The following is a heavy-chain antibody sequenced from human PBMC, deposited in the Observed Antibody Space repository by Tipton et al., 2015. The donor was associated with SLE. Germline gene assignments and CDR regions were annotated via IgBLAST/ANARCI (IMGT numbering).Heavy chain of an antibody. V-gene: IGHV3-30*02. D-gene: IGHD3-22*01. CDR3: AKDLLLYYYDSSGSDY. Sequence: SGFTFSSYGMHWVRQAPGKGLERVAFIRYDGSNKYYADSVKGRFTISRDNSKNTLYLQMNSLRAEDTAVYYCAKDLLLYYYDSSGSDYWGQGTLVTISS. J-gene: IGHJ4*02. CDR2: IRYDGSNK. CDR1: GFTFSSYG.